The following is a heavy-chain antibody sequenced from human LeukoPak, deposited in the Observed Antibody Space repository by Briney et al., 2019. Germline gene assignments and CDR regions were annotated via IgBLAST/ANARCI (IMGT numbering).Heavy chain of an antibody. D-gene: IGHD2-21*02. CDR1: GDFFSGGTSD. CDR2: IYYRGST. V-gene: IGHV4-39*07. Sequence: SETLSLTCSVTGDFFSGGTSDWAWIRQPPGKGLEWIGNIYYRGSTHYSPSLESRVTISVDTSKNQFSLMLNSVTAADTAFYYRARVGVEKYRGSGCYSDYFDIWGKGTRVTVSS. CDR3: ARVGVEKYRGSGCYSDYFDI. J-gene: IGHJ4*02.